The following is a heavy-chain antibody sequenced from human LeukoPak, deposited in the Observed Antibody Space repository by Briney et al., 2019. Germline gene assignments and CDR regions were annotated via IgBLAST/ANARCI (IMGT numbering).Heavy chain of an antibody. CDR3: ARDRIPLTGYYLAY. V-gene: IGHV3-23*01. D-gene: IGHD3-9*01. J-gene: IGHJ4*02. CDR1: GFNFNDYG. CDR2: ISGSGGST. Sequence: GGSLRLSCAATGFNFNDYGMSWVRQAPGKGLEWVSAISGSGGSTYYADSVKGRFTISRDNSKNTLYLQMNSLRAEDTAVYYCARDRIPLTGYYLAYWGQGTLVTVSS.